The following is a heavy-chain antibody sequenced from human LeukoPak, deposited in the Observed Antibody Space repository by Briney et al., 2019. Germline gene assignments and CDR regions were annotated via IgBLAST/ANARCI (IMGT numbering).Heavy chain of an antibody. V-gene: IGHV3-23*01. CDR1: GFTFNDYA. CDR3: AKADRVASAATLDY. Sequence: GGSLRLSCAASGFTFNDYAMSWVRQAPGKGLEWVSTINHNGGRTYYADSLEGRFAISRDNSKNTLFLQMHSLRAEDTAVYYCAKADRVASAATLDYWGQGTLVTVSS. J-gene: IGHJ4*02. CDR2: INHNGGRT. D-gene: IGHD2-15*01.